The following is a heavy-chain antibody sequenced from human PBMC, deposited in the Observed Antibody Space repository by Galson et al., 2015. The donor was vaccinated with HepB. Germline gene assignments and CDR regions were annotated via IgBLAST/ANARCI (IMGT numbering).Heavy chain of an antibody. CDR1: GYIFTTYG. D-gene: IGHD3-10*01. V-gene: IGHV1-18*04. CDR2: ISAYDGKT. J-gene: IGHJ5*02. Sequence: SVKVSCKASGYIFTTYGISWVRQAPGQGLEWMGWISAYDGKTNYAQKLQGRVTMTTDTSTSTAYMELRSLRSDDTAVYYCARDTRITMVRGSLVDPWGQGTLVTVSS. CDR3: ARDTRITMVRGSLVDP.